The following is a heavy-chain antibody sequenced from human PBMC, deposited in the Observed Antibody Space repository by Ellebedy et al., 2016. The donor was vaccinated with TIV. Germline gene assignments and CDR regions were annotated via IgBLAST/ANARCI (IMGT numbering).Heavy chain of an antibody. CDR3: ARRADYDFWSGLYYFDY. Sequence: SETLSLXXAVYGGSFSGYYWSWIRQPPGKGLEWIGEINHSGSTNYNPSLKSRVTISVDTSKNQFSLKLSSVTAADTAVYYCARRADYDFWSGLYYFDYWGQGTLVTVSS. CDR1: GGSFSGYY. D-gene: IGHD3-3*01. CDR2: INHSGST. J-gene: IGHJ4*02. V-gene: IGHV4-34*01.